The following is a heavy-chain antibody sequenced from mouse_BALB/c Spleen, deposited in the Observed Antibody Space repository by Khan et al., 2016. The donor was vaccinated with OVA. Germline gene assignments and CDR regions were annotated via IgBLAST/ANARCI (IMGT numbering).Heavy chain of an antibody. CDR2: ISYSGST. V-gene: IGHV3-2*02. D-gene: IGHD1-2*01. Sequence: EVQLVETGPGLVKPSQSLSLTCTVTGYSIASGYGWNWIRQFPGNKLEWMGYISYSGSTNYNPSLKSRISITRDTSKNQFFLQLNSVTTEDTATYYWARTARIKYWGQGTTLTVSS. CDR1: GYSIASGYG. J-gene: IGHJ2*01. CDR3: ARTARIKY.